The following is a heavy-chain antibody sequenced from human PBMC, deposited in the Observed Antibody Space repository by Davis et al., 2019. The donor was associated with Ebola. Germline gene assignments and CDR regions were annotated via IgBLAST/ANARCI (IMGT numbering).Heavy chain of an antibody. CDR1: GFTFSSYS. V-gene: IGHV3-48*02. Sequence: PGGSLRLSCAASGFTFSSYSMNWVRQAPGKGLEWVSYISSSSSTIYYADSVKGRFTISRDNAKNSLYLQMNSLRDEDTAVYYCARGHSSSWYYYYYGMDVWGQGTTVTVSS. D-gene: IGHD6-13*01. CDR2: ISSSSSTI. CDR3: ARGHSSSWYYYYYGMDV. J-gene: IGHJ6*02.